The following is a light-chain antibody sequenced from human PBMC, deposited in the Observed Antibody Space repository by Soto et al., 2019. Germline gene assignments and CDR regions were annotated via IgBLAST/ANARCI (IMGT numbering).Light chain of an antibody. Sequence: QSVLTQPPSVSAAPGQKVTISCSGSISNIGKNYVSWYQQLPGTAPKVLIYDNNKRPSGIPDRFSGSKSGTSATLGITGLQTGDDADYYCGTWDSSLSAPNWVFGGGTKLTVL. V-gene: IGLV1-51*01. CDR1: ISNIGKNY. CDR2: DNN. J-gene: IGLJ3*02. CDR3: GTWDSSLSAPNWV.